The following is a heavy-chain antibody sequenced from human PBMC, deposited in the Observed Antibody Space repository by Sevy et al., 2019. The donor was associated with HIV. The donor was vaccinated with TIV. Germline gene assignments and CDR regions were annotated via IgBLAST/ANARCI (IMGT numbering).Heavy chain of an antibody. CDR3: AREQLTEAKPDYFDY. V-gene: IGHV3-7*01. J-gene: IGHJ4*02. CDR1: GFTFSNYW. Sequence: GGSLRLSCAVSGFTFSNYWMSWVRQAPGKGLECVANINQDGGEKYYLDSVKGRFFVSRDNAKNSLYLQMDSLRAEDTAVYYCAREQLTEAKPDYFDYWGQGTLVTVSS. D-gene: IGHD1-20*01. CDR2: INQDGGEK.